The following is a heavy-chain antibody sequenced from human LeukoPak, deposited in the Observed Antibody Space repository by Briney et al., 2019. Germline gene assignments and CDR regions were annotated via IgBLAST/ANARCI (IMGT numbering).Heavy chain of an antibody. Sequence: GGSLRLSCAASGFTFSSYAMSWVRQAPGKGLEWVSAISGSGGSTYYADSVKGRFTISRDNSKNTLYLQMNSLRAEDTAVYYCAKEVRYYDSSGSGRFNWFDPWGQGTLVTVSS. CDR2: ISGSGGST. CDR3: AKEVRYYDSSGSGRFNWFDP. V-gene: IGHV3-23*01. CDR1: GFTFSSYA. D-gene: IGHD3-22*01. J-gene: IGHJ5*02.